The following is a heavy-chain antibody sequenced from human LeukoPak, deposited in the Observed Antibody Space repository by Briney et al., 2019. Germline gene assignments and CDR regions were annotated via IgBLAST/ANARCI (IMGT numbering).Heavy chain of an antibody. Sequence: ASVKVSCKASGYTFTGYDINWVRQATGQGLGWLGWVNPNSGHTGYAQKFQGRVTMTRNTSITTAYMELSSLTSEDTAVYYCARGAPGSYCSGGSCPYFDYWGQGTLVSVSS. CDR2: VNPNSGHT. CDR1: GYTFTGYD. J-gene: IGHJ4*02. V-gene: IGHV1-8*01. CDR3: ARGAPGSYCSGGSCPYFDY. D-gene: IGHD2-15*01.